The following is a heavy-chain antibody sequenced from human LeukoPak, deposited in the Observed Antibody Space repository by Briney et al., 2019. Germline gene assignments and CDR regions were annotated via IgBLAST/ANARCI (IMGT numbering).Heavy chain of an antibody. V-gene: IGHV1-8*01. CDR1: GYTFTSYD. Sequence: ASVKVSCKASGYTFTSYDINWVRQATGQGLERMGWMNPNSGKTGYAQKFQGRVTITRITSISTAYMELRSLRSEDTAVYYCAGYCSGGSCYSNYYYGMDVWGQGTTVTGSS. D-gene: IGHD2-15*01. J-gene: IGHJ6*02. CDR2: MNPNSGKT. CDR3: AGYCSGGSCYSNYYYGMDV.